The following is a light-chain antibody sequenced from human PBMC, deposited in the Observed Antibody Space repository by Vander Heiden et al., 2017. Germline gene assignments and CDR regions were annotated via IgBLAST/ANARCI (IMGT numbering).Light chain of an antibody. CDR1: QSISSY. V-gene: IGKV1-39*01. CDR3: QQSYSTPGT. CDR2: AAS. Sequence: DIQMTQSPSSLSASVGDRVTITCRASQSISSYLNWYQQKPGKAPKLLIYAASSLQSGVPSRVSGSGSGTDFTLTISSLQPADFATYYCQQSYSTPGTFGQGTKVEIK. J-gene: IGKJ1*01.